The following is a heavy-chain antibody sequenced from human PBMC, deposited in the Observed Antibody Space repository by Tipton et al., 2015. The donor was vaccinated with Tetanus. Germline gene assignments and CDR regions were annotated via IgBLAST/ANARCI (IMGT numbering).Heavy chain of an antibody. Sequence: LRLSCTVSGASINSGGYLWTWVRQHRGKGLEWIGYIYYTQRTSSNPSLKSRVNISVDTSKNQFSLRLTSVTAADTAVYYCVRANYEFPKKGPFDYWGPGSLVIVSS. D-gene: IGHD3-3*01. V-gene: IGHV4-31*03. J-gene: IGHJ4*02. CDR3: VRANYEFPKKGPFDY. CDR1: GASINSGGYL. CDR2: IYYTQRT.